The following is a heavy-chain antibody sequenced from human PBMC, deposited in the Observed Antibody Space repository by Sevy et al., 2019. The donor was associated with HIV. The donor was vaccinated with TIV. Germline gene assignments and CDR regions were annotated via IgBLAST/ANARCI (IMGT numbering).Heavy chain of an antibody. CDR1: GFSFTN. Sequence: GGSLRLSCAASGFSFTNARQAPGKGLEWVSSISSSSDYIYYADSVKGRFTISRDNAKNSLYLQMNSLRAEDTAVYYCARETGNGEFGFYFDYWGQGTLVTVSS. J-gene: IGHJ4*02. D-gene: IGHD1-1*01. CDR2: ISSSSDYI. V-gene: IGHV3-21*01. CDR3: ARETGNGEFGFYFDY.